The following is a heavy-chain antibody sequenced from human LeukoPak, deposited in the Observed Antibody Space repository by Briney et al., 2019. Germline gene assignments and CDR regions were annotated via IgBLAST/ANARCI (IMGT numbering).Heavy chain of an antibody. V-gene: IGHV4-39*01. J-gene: IGHJ1*01. CDR1: GGFISSSYY. CDR2: IYYSGST. Sequence: SETLSLTCTISGGFISSSYYWGWIRQPPGKGLEWIGDIYYSGSTYYNPALKSRVSMSVDTSKNQFSLELRSVAAADTALYYCARRRYYDSTGYLEWGQGTLLTVTS. CDR3: ARRRYYDSTGYLE. D-gene: IGHD3-22*01.